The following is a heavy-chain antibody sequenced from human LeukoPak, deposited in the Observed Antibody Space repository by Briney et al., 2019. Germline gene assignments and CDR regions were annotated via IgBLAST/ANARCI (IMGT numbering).Heavy chain of an antibody. CDR2: IFSGGGT. Sequence: GGSLRLSCVVSGLTVSNNYMTWVRQAPGKGLEWVSLIFSGGGTYYADSLKGRFTISRDSSKNTLYLQMNSLRAEDTALYYCARDPGAAAGNLWSWGQGTLVTVSS. CDR3: ARDPGAAAGNLWS. CDR1: GLTVSNNY. J-gene: IGHJ5*02. V-gene: IGHV3-66*01. D-gene: IGHD6-25*01.